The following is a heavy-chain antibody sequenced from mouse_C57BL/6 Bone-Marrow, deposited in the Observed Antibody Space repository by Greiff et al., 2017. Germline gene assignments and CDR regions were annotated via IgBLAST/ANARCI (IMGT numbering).Heavy chain of an antibody. J-gene: IGHJ2*01. Sequence: VQLQESGPGLVQPSQSLSITCTASGFSLTSYGVHWVRQYPGKGLEWLGVIWSGGSTDYNAAFISRLSISKENTKSQVFFRMNSLQADDTAIYYCARYDGSRDYWGQGTTLTVSS. CDR2: IWSGGST. CDR1: GFSLTSYG. V-gene: IGHV2-2*01. D-gene: IGHD1-1*01. CDR3: ARYDGSRDY.